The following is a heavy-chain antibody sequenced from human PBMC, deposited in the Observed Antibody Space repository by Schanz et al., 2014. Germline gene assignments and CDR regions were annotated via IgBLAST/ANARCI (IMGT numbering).Heavy chain of an antibody. Sequence: QVQLVQSGAEVKKPGSSVKVSCKASGGTFSSFGINWVRQAPGQGLEWMGRIIPIHGIVNYAQKFQGRVTITADRSTSTAYMELSSLRSEDTAVYYCARGYGDSPTDFWGQGTLVTVSS. CDR2: IIPIHGIV. CDR3: ARGYGDSPTDF. J-gene: IGHJ4*02. V-gene: IGHV1-69*04. CDR1: GGTFSSFG. D-gene: IGHD4-17*01.